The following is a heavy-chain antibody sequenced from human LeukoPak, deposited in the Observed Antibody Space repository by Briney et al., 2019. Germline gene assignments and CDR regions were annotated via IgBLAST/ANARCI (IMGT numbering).Heavy chain of an antibody. CDR2: ISSSSSYI. D-gene: IGHD4-17*01. J-gene: IGHJ4*02. V-gene: IGHV3-21*01. Sequence: GSLRLSCAASGFTFSSYAMSWVRQAPGKGLEWVSSISSSSSYIYYADSVKGRFTISRDNAKNSLHLQMNSLRAEDTAVYYCARDPDYGGNVWGQGTLVTVSS. CDR3: ARDPDYGGNV. CDR1: GFTFSSYA.